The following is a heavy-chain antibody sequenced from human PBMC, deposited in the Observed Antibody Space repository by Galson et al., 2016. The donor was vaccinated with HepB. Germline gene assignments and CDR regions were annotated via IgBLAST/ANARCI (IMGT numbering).Heavy chain of an antibody. CDR1: GGSISTYY. D-gene: IGHD3-3*01. J-gene: IGHJ5*02. Sequence: SETLSLTCTVSGGSISTYYWSWVRQPPGKGLEWIGDISDSGVTNYNHSPKSRVTITVDTSKNQFSLKQSSVTAADTSVYYCARVLRFLEWLEFDPWGQGTLATVSS. CDR2: ISDSGVT. CDR3: ARVLRFLEWLEFDP. V-gene: IGHV4-59*01.